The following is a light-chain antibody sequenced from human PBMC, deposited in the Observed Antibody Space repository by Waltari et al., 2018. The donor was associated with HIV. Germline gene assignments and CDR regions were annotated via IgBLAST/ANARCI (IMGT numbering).Light chain of an antibody. CDR2: QGS. CDR3: CSYAGSSSLEV. CDR1: SSDVGRYNL. J-gene: IGLJ2*01. V-gene: IGLV2-23*01. Sequence: QSALTQPAPVSGSPGQSITISCTGTSSDVGRYNLVSWYQQRPGKAPKLVISQGSKRPSGVSNRFAGSKSGNTASLTISGLQAEDEADYYGCSYAGSSSLEVFVGGTKLTVL.